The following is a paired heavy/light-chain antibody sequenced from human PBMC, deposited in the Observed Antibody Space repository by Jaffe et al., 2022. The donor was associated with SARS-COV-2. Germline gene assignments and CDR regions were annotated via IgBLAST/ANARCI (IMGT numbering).Light chain of an antibody. CDR2: GAF. J-gene: IGKJ4*01. V-gene: IGKV3-20*01. Sequence: EIVLTQSPGTLSLSPGERATLSCRASQSVSSNHLAWYQQRPGQAPSLLIYGAFSRATGIPDRFSGSGSGTDFTLTISRLEPEDFAVYYCQLYGTSPLTFGGGTKVEIK. CDR1: QSVSSNH. CDR3: QLYGTSPLT.
Heavy chain of an antibody. Sequence: VQLVQSGAEVKKPGESLRISCKGSGFSFTSYWMSWVRQMPGKGLEWMGRIDLSDSYTNYSPSFQGHVSISADKSISTVYLQWNSLKASDTAMYYCATLLHWRSYSDYYFDSWGQGTLVTVSS. CDR1: GFSFTSYW. D-gene: IGHD3-10*01. CDR2: IDLSDSYT. J-gene: IGHJ4*02. CDR3: ATLLHWRSYSDYYFDS. V-gene: IGHV5-10-1*03.